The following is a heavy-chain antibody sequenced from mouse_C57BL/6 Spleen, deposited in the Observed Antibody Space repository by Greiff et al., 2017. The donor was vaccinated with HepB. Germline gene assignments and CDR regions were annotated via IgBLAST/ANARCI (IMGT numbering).Heavy chain of an antibody. CDR2: IWWDDDK. CDR1: GFSLSTFGMG. J-gene: IGHJ4*01. CDR3: ARIAGDYGNYDYAMDY. V-gene: IGHV8-8*01. Sequence: QVTLKESGPGILQPSQTLSLTCSFSGFSLSTFGMGVGWIRQPSGKGLEWLAHIWWDDDKYYNPALKSRLTITKDTSKNQVFLKIANVDTADTATYYCARIAGDYGNYDYAMDYWGQGTSVTVSS. D-gene: IGHD2-1*01.